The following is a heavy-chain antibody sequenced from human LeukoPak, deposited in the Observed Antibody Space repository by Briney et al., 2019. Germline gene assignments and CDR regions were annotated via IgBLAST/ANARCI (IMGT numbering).Heavy chain of an antibody. CDR3: ARVGYSSGWYRS. CDR1: GFTFSDYA. V-gene: IGHV3-53*01. Sequence: PGGSLRLSCSASGFTFSDYAMHWVRQAPGKGLEWVSSVHGGGITYYADSVKGRFTISRDNSKNTLYLQMNSLRVEDTAVYYCARVGYSSGWYRSWGQGTLVTVSS. CDR2: VHGGGIT. D-gene: IGHD6-19*01. J-gene: IGHJ4*02.